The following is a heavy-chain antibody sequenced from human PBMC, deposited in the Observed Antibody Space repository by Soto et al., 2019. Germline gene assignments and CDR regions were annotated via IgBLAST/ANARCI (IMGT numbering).Heavy chain of an antibody. CDR1: GEPISGTIYY. CDR2: IYYSGST. CDR3: ARPGGSGWFYFDS. V-gene: IGHV4-39*02. Sequence: LETLSLTCTVSGEPISGTIYYWGWIRQSPGKGLEWIGSIYYSGSTYYNPSLKSRVTISVDTSKNHFSLQLTSVTAADTAVYYCARPGGSGWFYFDSWGQGSQVTVSS. J-gene: IGHJ4*02. D-gene: IGHD6-13*01.